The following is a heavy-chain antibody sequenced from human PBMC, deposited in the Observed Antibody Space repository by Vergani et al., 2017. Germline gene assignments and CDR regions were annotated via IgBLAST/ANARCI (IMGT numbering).Heavy chain of an antibody. D-gene: IGHD2-2*02. CDR2: IYTSGST. CDR1: GGSINSHNYY. CDR3: ARDARYCSSTSCYKGDYYYYYYMDV. Sequence: QVQLQESGPGLVKPSQTLSLTCTVSGGSINSHNYYWSWIRQPAGKGLEWIGRIYTSGSTNYNPSLKSRVTMSVDTSKNQFSLKLSSVTAADTAVYYCARDARYCSSTSCYKGDYYYYYYMDVWGKGTTVTVSS. V-gene: IGHV4-61*02. J-gene: IGHJ6*03.